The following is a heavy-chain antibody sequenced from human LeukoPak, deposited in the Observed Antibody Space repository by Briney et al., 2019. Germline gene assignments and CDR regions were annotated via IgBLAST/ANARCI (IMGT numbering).Heavy chain of an antibody. J-gene: IGHJ4*02. CDR3: ARTNDYGDYGMYYFDY. V-gene: IGHV4-4*02. CDR1: GGSISSSNW. Sequence: SETLSLTCAVSGGSISSSNWWSWVRQPPGKGLEWIGYIYYSGSTNYNPSLKSRVTISVDTSKNQFSLKLSSVTAADTAVYYCARTNDYGDYGMYYFDYWGQGTLVTVSS. D-gene: IGHD4-17*01. CDR2: IYYSGST.